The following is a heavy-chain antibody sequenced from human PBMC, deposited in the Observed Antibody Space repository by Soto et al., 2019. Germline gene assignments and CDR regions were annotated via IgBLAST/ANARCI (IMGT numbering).Heavy chain of an antibody. Sequence: KTGGSLRLSCAASGFTFSDYYMSWIRQAPGKGLEWVSYISSSGDIIYYADSVKGRFTTSRDNAKNSLYLQMNSLRAEDTAVYYCARDLGYYASDGYFDYWGQGTLVTVSS. CDR3: ARDLGYYASDGYFDY. CDR1: GFTFSDYY. V-gene: IGHV3-11*01. J-gene: IGHJ4*02. CDR2: ISSSGDII. D-gene: IGHD3-22*01.